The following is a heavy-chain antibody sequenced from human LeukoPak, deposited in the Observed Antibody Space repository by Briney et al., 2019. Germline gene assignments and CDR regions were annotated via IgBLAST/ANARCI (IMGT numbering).Heavy chain of an antibody. CDR3: ASLHYDFWSGYYKGGDY. D-gene: IGHD3-3*01. CDR2: IYYSGST. CDR1: GGSISSSRYY. Sequence: PSETLSLTCTVSGGSISSSRYYWGWIRQPPGEGLEFLGSIYYSGSTYYNPSLKSRFTISVDTSKNQFSLKLSSVTAADTAVYYCASLHYDFWSGYYKGGDYWGQGTLVTVAS. V-gene: IGHV4-39*01. J-gene: IGHJ4*02.